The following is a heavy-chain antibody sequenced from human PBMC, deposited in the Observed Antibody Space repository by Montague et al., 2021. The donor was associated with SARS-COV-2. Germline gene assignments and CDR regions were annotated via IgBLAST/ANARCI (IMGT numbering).Heavy chain of an antibody. V-gene: IGHV6-1*01. J-gene: IGHJ4*02. CDR2: YN. CDR3: AGVSSGGQNSY. Sequence: YNDYAVSVKSRITIKPDTSKNQFSLQLNSVTPEDTAVYYCAGVSSGGQNSYWGQGTLVTVSS. D-gene: IGHD3-22*01.